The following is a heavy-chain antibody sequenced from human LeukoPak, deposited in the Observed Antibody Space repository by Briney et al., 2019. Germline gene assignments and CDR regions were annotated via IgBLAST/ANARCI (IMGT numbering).Heavy chain of an antibody. D-gene: IGHD6-6*01. V-gene: IGHV1-18*01. CDR2: ISAYNGNT. CDR1: GYTFSSYG. Sequence: ASVKVSCKSSGYTFSSYGISWVRQAPGQGLEWMGWISAYNGNTKYVQKLQGRVTMTTDTSTSTAYMELRSLRSDDTAVYYCAREIKIPARRDAFDIWGQGTMVTVSS. J-gene: IGHJ3*02. CDR3: AREIKIPARRDAFDI.